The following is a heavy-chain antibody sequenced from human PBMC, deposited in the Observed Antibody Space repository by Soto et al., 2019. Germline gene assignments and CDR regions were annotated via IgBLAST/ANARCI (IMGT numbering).Heavy chain of an antibody. CDR1: GFSFDEYA. CDR3: AKGFCSSTRCLTYSYMDV. Sequence: EVQLVESGGGLVQPGRSLRLSCAASGFSFDEYAMHWVRQAPGKGLEWVSGISWNSGTMGYGDSVKGRFTISRDNAKNSPSLQMNSLRAEDTALYYCAKGFCSSTRCLTYSYMDVWGKGTTVTVSS. CDR2: ISWNSGTM. J-gene: IGHJ6*03. D-gene: IGHD2-2*01. V-gene: IGHV3-9*01.